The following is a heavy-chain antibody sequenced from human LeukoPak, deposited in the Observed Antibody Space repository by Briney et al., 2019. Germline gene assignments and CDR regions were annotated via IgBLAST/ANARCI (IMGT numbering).Heavy chain of an antibody. V-gene: IGHV4-30-2*03. J-gene: IGHJ4*02. Sequence: PSETLSLTCTVSGGSISSGGYYWSWIRQPPGKGLEWIGYIYHSGSTYYNPSLKSRVSISVDTSKNQFSLKVSSVTAADTAVYYCARRAAAAGTFDYWGQGTLVTVSS. CDR2: IYHSGST. D-gene: IGHD6-25*01. CDR1: GGSISSGGYY. CDR3: ARRAAAAGTFDY.